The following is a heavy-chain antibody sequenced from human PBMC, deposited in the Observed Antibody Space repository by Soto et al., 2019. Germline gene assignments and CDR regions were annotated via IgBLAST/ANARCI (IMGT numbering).Heavy chain of an antibody. J-gene: IGHJ4*02. CDR1: GGSISSYY. CDR3: ARATAGGGTFDY. V-gene: IGHV4-59*01. CDR2: IYNSGST. Sequence: SETLSLTCTVSGGSISSYYWSWIRQPPGKGLEWIGYIYNSGSTNYNPSLKSRVTISVDTSKNQFSLKLSSVTAADTAVYYCARATAGGGTFDYWGQGTLVTVS. D-gene: IGHD3-16*01.